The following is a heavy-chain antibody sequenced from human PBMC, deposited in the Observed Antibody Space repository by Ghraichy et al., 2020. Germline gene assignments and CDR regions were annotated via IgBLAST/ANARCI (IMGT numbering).Heavy chain of an antibody. CDR1: GGPVSSDSSGGYY. J-gene: IGHJ4*02. Sequence: QTLSLTCTVSGGPVSSDSSGGYYWSWIRQPADKGLEWIGRIHPSGNTNYNPSLKSRVTMSIDTSKNYFSLKLVSVTAADTAVYYCARSWGYGYDHTHYFDSWGQGTLVTVSS. D-gene: IGHD5-18*01. CDR3: ARSWGYGYDHTHYFDS. V-gene: IGHV4-61*02. CDR2: IHPSGNT.